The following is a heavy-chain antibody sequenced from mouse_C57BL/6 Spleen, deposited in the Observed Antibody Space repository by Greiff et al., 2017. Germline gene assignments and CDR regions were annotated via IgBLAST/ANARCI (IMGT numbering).Heavy chain of an antibody. CDR2: ISDGGSYT. CDR3: ARERELTGVFAY. CDR1: GFTFSSYA. J-gene: IGHJ3*01. Sequence: EVKLMESGGGLVKPGGSLKLSCAASGFTFSSYAMSWVRQTPEKRLEWVATISDGGSYTYYPDNVKGQFTISRDNAKNNLYLQMSHLKSEDTAMYYCARERELTGVFAYWGQGTLVTVSA. D-gene: IGHD4-1*01. V-gene: IGHV5-4*01.